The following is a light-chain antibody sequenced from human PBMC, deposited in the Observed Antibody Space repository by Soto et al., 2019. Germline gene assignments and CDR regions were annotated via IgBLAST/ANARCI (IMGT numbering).Light chain of an antibody. CDR3: MQALQTPVT. CDR2: LGS. CDR1: QSLLHSNVYNY. Sequence: DIVMTHSPLSLPVTPGEPASISCRTSQSLLHSNVYNYVDWFLQKPGQSPQLLIYLGSNRDSGVPDRFSGSGSGKDFTLKISRVEAEDVRVYYCMQALQTPVTFGGGTMVEIK. J-gene: IGKJ4*01. V-gene: IGKV2-28*01.